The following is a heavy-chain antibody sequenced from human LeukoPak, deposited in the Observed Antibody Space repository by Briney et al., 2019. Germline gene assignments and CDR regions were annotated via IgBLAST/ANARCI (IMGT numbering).Heavy chain of an antibody. CDR2: INHSGST. CDR3: ARAGVYYDILTGYYPDAFDI. CDR1: GGSFSGYY. Sequence: SETLSLTCAVYGGSFSGYYWSWIRQPPGKGLEWIGEINHSGSTNYNPSLKSRVTISVDTSKNQFSLKLSSVTAADAAVYYCARAGVYYDILTGYYPDAFDIWGQGTMVTVSS. V-gene: IGHV4-34*01. D-gene: IGHD3-9*01. J-gene: IGHJ3*02.